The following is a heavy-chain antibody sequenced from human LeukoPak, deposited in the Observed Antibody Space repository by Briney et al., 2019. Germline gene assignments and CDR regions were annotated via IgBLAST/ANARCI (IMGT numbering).Heavy chain of an antibody. Sequence: GSVKVSCKASGYTFTSYGISWVRQAPGQGREWMGWISAYNGNTNYAQKLQGRVTMTTDTSTSTAYMELRSLRSDDTAVYYCARGGEYSSSHNWFDPWGQGTLVTVSS. CDR3: ARGGEYSSSHNWFDP. CDR1: GYTFTSYG. CDR2: ISAYNGNT. V-gene: IGHV1-18*01. D-gene: IGHD6-6*01. J-gene: IGHJ5*02.